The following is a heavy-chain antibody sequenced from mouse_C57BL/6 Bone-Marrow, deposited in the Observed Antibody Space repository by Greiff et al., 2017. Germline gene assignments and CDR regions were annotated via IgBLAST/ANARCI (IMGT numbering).Heavy chain of an antibody. CDR2: IHPNSGST. J-gene: IGHJ4*01. V-gene: IGHV1-64*01. CDR1: GYTFTSYW. CDR3: ARFEELRYYYAMDY. Sequence: VQLQQPGAELVKPAASVKLSCKASGYTFTSYWMHWVKQRPGQGLEWIGMIHPNSGSTNYNEKFKSKATLTVDKSSSTAYMQLSSLTSEDSAGYYCARFEELRYYYAMDYWGQGTSVTVSS.